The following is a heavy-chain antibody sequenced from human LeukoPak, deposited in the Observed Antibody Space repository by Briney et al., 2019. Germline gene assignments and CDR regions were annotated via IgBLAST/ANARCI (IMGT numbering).Heavy chain of an antibody. CDR1: GFTFSDYG. V-gene: IGHV3-30*03. Sequence: GRSLRLSCAASGFTFSDYGMHWVRQAPGKGLEWVAVVSSDGSITYYMDSVKGRFTISRDNPKSTLYLQMNSLRAEDTAVYYCARDTGGYDFGYWGQGTLVTVSS. J-gene: IGHJ4*02. D-gene: IGHD5-12*01. CDR3: ARDTGGYDFGY. CDR2: VSSDGSIT.